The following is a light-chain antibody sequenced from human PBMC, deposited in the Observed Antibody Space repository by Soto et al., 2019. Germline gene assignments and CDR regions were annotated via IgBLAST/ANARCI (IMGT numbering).Light chain of an antibody. J-gene: IGKJ5*01. CDR2: DAS. CDR3: QQHSSWLIT. CDR1: QSVSSY. Sequence: EIVLTQSPATLSLSPGERATLSCRASQSVSSYLAWYQQKPGQAPRLLIYDASNRATGIPARFSGSGSGTDFTLTISSLEPEDFAVYYCQQHSSWLITFGQGTRLDIK. V-gene: IGKV3-11*01.